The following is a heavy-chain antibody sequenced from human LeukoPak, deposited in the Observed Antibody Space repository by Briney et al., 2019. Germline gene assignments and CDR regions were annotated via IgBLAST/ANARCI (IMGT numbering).Heavy chain of an antibody. CDR1: GYSISSGYY. V-gene: IGHV4-38-2*02. Sequence: PSETLSLTCTVSGYSISSGYYWGWIRQPPGKGLEWIGSIYHSGSTYYNPSLKSRVTISVDTSKNQFSLKLSSVTAADTAVYYCAEFRGSYYNGAFDIWGQGTMVTVSS. CDR2: IYHSGST. CDR3: AEFRGSYYNGAFDI. D-gene: IGHD1-26*01. J-gene: IGHJ3*02.